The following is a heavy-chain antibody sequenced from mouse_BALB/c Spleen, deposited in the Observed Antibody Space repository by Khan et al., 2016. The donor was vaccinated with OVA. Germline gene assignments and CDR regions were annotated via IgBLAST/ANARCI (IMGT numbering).Heavy chain of an antibody. CDR2: IWSGGST. D-gene: IGHD2-4*01. CDR1: GFSLTTYG. Sequence: QVRLQQSGPGLVQPSQSLSITCTVSGFSLTTYGVHWVRQSPGKGLEWLGVIWSGGSTDYNAVFISRLSISKDNSKSQVFFKMNSLQANDTAIYYCARNYDYDEGLAYWGQGTLVTVSA. V-gene: IGHV2-2*02. J-gene: IGHJ3*01. CDR3: ARNYDYDEGLAY.